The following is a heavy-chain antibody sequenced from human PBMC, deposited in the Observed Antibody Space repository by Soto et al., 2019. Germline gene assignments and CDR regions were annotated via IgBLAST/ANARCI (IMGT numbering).Heavy chain of an antibody. D-gene: IGHD6-13*01. Sequence: ASVKVSCKVSGYTLTELSMHWVRQAPGKGLEWMGGFDPEDGETIYAQKFQGRVTMTEDTSTDTAYMELSSMRSEDTAVYYCATRGGLSSSWYIYYYGMDVWGQGTTVTVSS. J-gene: IGHJ6*02. CDR2: FDPEDGET. V-gene: IGHV1-24*01. CDR1: GYTLTELS. CDR3: ATRGGLSSSWYIYYYGMDV.